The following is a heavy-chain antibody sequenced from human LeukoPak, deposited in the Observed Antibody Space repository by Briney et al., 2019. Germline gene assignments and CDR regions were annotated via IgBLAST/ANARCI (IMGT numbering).Heavy chain of an antibody. Sequence: ASVKVSCKASGYTFTSYGISWVRQASGQGLEWMGWISAYNGNTNYAQKLQGRVTMTTDTSTSTAYMELRSLRSDDTAVYYCARDPPQIVVVPAAPYYYYYYIDVWGKGTTVTVSS. V-gene: IGHV1-18*01. CDR2: ISAYNGNT. D-gene: IGHD2-2*01. CDR1: GYTFTSYG. CDR3: ARDPPQIVVVPAAPYYYYYYIDV. J-gene: IGHJ6*03.